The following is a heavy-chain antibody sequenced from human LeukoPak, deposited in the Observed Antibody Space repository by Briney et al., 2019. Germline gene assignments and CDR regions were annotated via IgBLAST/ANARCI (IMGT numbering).Heavy chain of an antibody. Sequence: PGGSLRLSCAASGFTISSYWMNWVRQAPGKGLEWVANIKQDGSEKKDVDSVKGRFTISRDNAKNSLYLQMNSLRAEDTALYYCAKDFGHCGGDCYSGNRPYYYYGMDVWGQGTTVTVSS. CDR3: AKDFGHCGGDCYSGNRPYYYYGMDV. CDR1: GFTISSYW. V-gene: IGHV3-7*03. J-gene: IGHJ6*02. CDR2: IKQDGSEK. D-gene: IGHD2-21*02.